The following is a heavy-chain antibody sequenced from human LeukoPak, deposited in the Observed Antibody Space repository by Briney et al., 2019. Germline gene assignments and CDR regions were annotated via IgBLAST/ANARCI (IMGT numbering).Heavy chain of an antibody. CDR3: ARDWDPYYYDSSGQEPDY. J-gene: IGHJ4*02. V-gene: IGHV3-21*01. CDR2: ISSSSSYI. CDR1: GFTFSSYS. D-gene: IGHD3-22*01. Sequence: GGSLRLSCAASGFTFSSYSMNWVRQAPGKGLEWVSSISSSSSYIYYADSVKGRFTISRDNAKNSLYLQMNSLRAEDTAVYYCARDWDPYYYDSSGQEPDYWGQGTLVTVSS.